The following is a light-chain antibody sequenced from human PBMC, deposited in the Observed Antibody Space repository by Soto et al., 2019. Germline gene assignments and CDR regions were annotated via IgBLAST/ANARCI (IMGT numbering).Light chain of an antibody. V-gene: IGKV1-5*03. CDR2: KAS. CDR3: LQQNSYPLT. Sequence: IPITQSPSTLSGSVGARVTITCRASQTISSWLAWYYKKQGKAPKLLIYKASTLKSGVPSRFRVIESGTEVTIKLSRLKTEDGETDEGLQQNSYPLTFGGGTKVEIK. J-gene: IGKJ4*01. CDR1: QTISSW.